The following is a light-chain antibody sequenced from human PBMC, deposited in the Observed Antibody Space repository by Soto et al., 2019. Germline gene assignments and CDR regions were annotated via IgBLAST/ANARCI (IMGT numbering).Light chain of an antibody. V-gene: IGKV3D-15*01. CDR2: GAS. J-gene: IGKJ2*01. Sequence: EIVLPQSPAILSVSPGERATLSCRASQSVSSSNFAWYQQKPAQAPRLLIYGASRRAPGIPERFSGSGSGTDFTLTISSLEPEDFAVYYCQQYNHWPPYTFGQGTKVDIK. CDR1: QSVSSSN. CDR3: QQYNHWPPYT.